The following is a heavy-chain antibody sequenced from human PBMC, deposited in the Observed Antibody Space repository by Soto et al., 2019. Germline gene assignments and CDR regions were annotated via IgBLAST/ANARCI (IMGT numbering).Heavy chain of an antibody. CDR1: GDSVSSNTAS. CDR3: AKGDNLGPKTGYAFDP. J-gene: IGHJ5*02. CDR2: TFFRSQWYN. V-gene: IGHV6-1*01. D-gene: IGHD5-12*01. Sequence: QVQLQQSGAGLVRPSQTLSLTCSISGDSVSSNTASWNWIRQSPSRGLEWLGRTFFRSQWYNDYAVSVHSRIIINPDTSKNQFSLHLNTVTPEDTAVYYCAKGDNLGPKTGYAFDPWRQGTLVAVSS.